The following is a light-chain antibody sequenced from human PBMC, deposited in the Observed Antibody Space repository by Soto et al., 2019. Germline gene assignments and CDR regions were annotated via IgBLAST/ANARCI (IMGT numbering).Light chain of an antibody. CDR3: QQYGSSPRT. CDR2: GAS. V-gene: IGKV3-20*01. J-gene: IGKJ1*01. CDR1: QSVSSSY. Sequence: EIVLTQSPGTLPLSPGERATLSCRASQSVSSSYLAWYQQKPSQAPRLLIYGASSRATGTPDRFSGSGSGTDFTLTISRLEPEDFAVYYCQQYGSSPRTFGQGTKVDIK.